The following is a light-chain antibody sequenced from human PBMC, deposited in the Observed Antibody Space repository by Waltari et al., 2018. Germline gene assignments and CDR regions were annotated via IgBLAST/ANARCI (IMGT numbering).Light chain of an antibody. J-gene: IGLJ2*01. V-gene: IGLV2-11*01. CDR1: SSDVGGYDY. CDR2: DVT. Sequence: QSALTQPRPVSGSPGQSVTISCTRPSSDVGGYDYAPWYQHHPGKAPKLMICDVTKRPSGVPDRFSGSKSGNTASLTISGLQAEDEADYYCCSYAGSYTHVVFGGGTKLTVL. CDR3: CSYAGSYTHVV.